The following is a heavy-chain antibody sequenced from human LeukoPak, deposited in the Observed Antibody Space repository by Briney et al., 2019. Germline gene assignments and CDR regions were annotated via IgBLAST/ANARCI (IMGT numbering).Heavy chain of an antibody. CDR2: MSASGGST. J-gene: IGHJ4*02. Sequence: GGSLRLSCAASGFTFSSYAVSWVRQAPGTGREWVSSMSASGGSTYYADSVKGRFTVSRDNSKNTLYLQMNSLRAEDTAVYYCAKDSAEQQLVRDFDYWGQGTLVTVSS. CDR3: AKDSAEQQLVRDFDY. V-gene: IGHV3-23*01. D-gene: IGHD6-13*01. CDR1: GFTFSSYA.